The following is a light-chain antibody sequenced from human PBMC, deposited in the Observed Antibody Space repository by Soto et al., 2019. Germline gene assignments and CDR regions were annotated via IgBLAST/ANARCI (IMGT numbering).Light chain of an antibody. CDR2: GAS. CDR3: QQYGSSPST. Sequence: DILLTQSPGTLSLSPGERATLSCWASQSLSTDYLAWYQQKPGQPPRLLIYGASSRATGIPDRFSGSGSGTDFTLTISRLEPEDFAVYYCQQYGSSPSTFGQGPKLEIK. V-gene: IGKV3-20*01. CDR1: QSLSTDY. J-gene: IGKJ2*01.